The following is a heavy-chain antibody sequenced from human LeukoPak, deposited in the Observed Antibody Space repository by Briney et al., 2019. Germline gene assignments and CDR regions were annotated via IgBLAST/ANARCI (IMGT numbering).Heavy chain of an antibody. D-gene: IGHD3-22*01. CDR2: IIPIVNKA. CDR3: ARALSSWRDSSGYHRREKDAFDI. J-gene: IGHJ3*02. CDR1: GGSLTSYG. V-gene: IGHV1-69*04. Sequence: SVKVSCKASGGSLTSYGITWVRQAPGQGLEWMGRIIPIVNKANYAQKFQGRVTMTADKSTSTAYMELSSLRSEDTAVYYCARALSSWRDSSGYHRREKDAFDIWGQGTMVTVSS.